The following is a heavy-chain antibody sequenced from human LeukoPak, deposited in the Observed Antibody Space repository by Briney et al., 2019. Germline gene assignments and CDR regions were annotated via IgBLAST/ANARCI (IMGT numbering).Heavy chain of an antibody. Sequence: SQTLALTCAISGDSVSSNSVTWNWIRQSPSRGLEWLGSTYYRSTWYNDYAVSVRGRITVNPDTSKNQFSLHLNSVTPEDTAVYYCARRLTQYDCFDPWGQGILVTVSS. D-gene: IGHD2-2*01. V-gene: IGHV6-1*01. CDR1: GDSVSSNSVT. CDR3: ARRLTQYDCFDP. J-gene: IGHJ5*02. CDR2: TYYRSTWYN.